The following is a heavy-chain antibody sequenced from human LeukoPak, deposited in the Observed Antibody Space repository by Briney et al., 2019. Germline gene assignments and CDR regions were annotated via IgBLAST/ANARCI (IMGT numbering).Heavy chain of an antibody. CDR2: ISGSGGDT. CDR3: AKLRQLWFPDA. CDR1: GFTFSSYA. J-gene: IGHJ4*02. Sequence: PGGSLRLSCAASGFTFSSYAMNWVRQAPGSGLEWVSAISGSGGDTYYADSVKGRFTISRDNSKNTLYLLMNTLRAEDTAVYYCAKLRQLWFPDAGGQGPLVTVSS. V-gene: IGHV3-23*01. D-gene: IGHD5-18*01.